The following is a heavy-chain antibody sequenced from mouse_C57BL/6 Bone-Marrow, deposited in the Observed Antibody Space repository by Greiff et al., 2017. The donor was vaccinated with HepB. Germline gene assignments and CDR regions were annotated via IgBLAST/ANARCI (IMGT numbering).Heavy chain of an antibody. CDR3: AISSGYVGY. V-gene: IGHV14-4*01. CDR2: IDPENGDT. J-gene: IGHJ2*01. D-gene: IGHD3-2*02. CDR1: GFNIKDDY. Sequence: EVQLQQSGAELVRPGASVKLSCTASGFNIKDDYMHWVKQRPEQGLEWIGWIDPENGDTEYASKFQGKATITADTSSSTAYMQLSSLTSEDSAVYFCAISSGYVGYWGQGTTLTVSS.